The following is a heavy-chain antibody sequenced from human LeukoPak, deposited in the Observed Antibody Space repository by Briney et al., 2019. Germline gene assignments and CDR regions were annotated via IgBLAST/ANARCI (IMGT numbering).Heavy chain of an antibody. V-gene: IGHV3-33*01. CDR1: GYTFTGYY. J-gene: IGHJ6*02. Sequence: SCKASGYTFTGYYMHWVRQAPGKGLEWVAVIWYDGSNKYYADSVKGRFTISRDNSKNTLYLQMNSLRAEDTAVYYCARDPSGYSNSLGYYGMDVWGQGTTVTVSS. D-gene: IGHD4-11*01. CDR3: ARDPSGYSNSLGYYGMDV. CDR2: IWYDGSNK.